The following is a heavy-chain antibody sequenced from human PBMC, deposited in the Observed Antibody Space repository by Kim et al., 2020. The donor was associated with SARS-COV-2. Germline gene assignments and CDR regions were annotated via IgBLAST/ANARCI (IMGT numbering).Heavy chain of an antibody. V-gene: IGHV5-10-1*01. D-gene: IGHD5-12*01. Sequence: GESLKISCKGSGYSFTSYWISWVRQMPGKGLEWMGRIDPSDSYTNYSPSFQGHVTISADKSISTAYLQWSSLKASDTAMYYCAREARGYEEEDNWFDPWGQGTLVTVSS. CDR3: AREARGYEEEDNWFDP. CDR1: GYSFTSYW. J-gene: IGHJ5*02. CDR2: IDPSDSYT.